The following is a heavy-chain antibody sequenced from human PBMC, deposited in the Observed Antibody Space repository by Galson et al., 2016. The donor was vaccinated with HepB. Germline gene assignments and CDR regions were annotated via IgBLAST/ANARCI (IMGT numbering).Heavy chain of an antibody. CDR3: GPIGLPPGTLLQEHL. CDR1: GDSISSTSYY. Sequence: SETLSLTCTVSGDSISSTSYYWGWIRRPPGPGLEWIATFYSSGSTYYNPSLKSRVTVSVDTSKDQFSLKLRSVTAADTAGLHQGPIGLPPGTLLQEHLWG. J-gene: IGHJ6*01. CDR2: FYSSGST. V-gene: IGHV4-39*07.